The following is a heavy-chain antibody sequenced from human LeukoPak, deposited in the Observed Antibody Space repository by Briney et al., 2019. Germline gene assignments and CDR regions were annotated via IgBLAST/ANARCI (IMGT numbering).Heavy chain of an antibody. CDR1: GFTFSSYS. CDR2: ISSSSSYI. Sequence: PGGSLRLSRAASGFTFSSYSMNWVRQAPGKGLEWVSSISSSSSYIYYADSVKGRFTISRDNAKNSLYLQMNSLRAEDTAVYYCARDSRPTRRDGSWGWFDPWGQVTLVTVSS. J-gene: IGHJ5*02. V-gene: IGHV3-21*01. CDR3: ARDSRPTRRDGSWGWFDP. D-gene: IGHD5-24*01.